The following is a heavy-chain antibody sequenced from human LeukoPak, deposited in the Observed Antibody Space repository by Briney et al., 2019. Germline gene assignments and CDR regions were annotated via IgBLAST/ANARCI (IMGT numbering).Heavy chain of an antibody. D-gene: IGHD3-10*01. CDR1: GFTFSSYG. V-gene: IGHV3-30*18. Sequence: GGSLRLSCAASGFTFSSYGMHWVRQAPGKGLEWVAVISYDGSNKYYADSVKGRFTISRDNAKSSLYLQMNSLRAEDTALYYCAKDFRRYGSGSYPCDYWGQGTLVTVSS. CDR3: AKDFRRYGSGSYPCDY. CDR2: ISYDGSNK. J-gene: IGHJ4*02.